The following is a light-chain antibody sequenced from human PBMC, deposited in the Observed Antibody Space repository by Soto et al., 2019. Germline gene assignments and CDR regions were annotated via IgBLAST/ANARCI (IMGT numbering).Light chain of an antibody. CDR2: AAS. J-gene: IGKJ1*01. Sequence: DIQMTQSPSSLSAFVGDXXXXXXXASQSIASYLNWYQQKPGKAPKLLIYAASSLETGVPSRFSGSGSGTDFTLTLSSLQPEDSATYYCQQTYSTPWTFGQGTKVDIK. CDR3: QQTYSTPWT. CDR1: QSIASY. V-gene: IGKV1-39*01.